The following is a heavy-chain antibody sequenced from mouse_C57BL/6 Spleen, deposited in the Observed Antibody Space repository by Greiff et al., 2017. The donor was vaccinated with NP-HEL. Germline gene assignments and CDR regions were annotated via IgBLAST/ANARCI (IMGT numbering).Heavy chain of an antibody. D-gene: IGHD3-1*01. CDR1: GFTFSDYY. J-gene: IGHJ2*01. CDR2: ISNGGGST. CDR3: ARRGSIPGTLDY. V-gene: IGHV5-12*01. Sequence: VQLKQSGGGLVQPGGSLKLSCAASGFTFSDYYMYWVRQTPEKRLEWVAYISNGGGSTYYPDTVKGRFTISRDNAKNTLYLQMSRLKAEDTAMYYSARRGSIPGTLDYWGQGTTLTVSS.